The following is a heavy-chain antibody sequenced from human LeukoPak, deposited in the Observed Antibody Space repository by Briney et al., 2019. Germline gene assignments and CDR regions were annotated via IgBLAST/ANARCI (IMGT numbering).Heavy chain of an antibody. D-gene: IGHD7-27*01. CDR2: IYHSGST. Sequence: SETLSLTCTVSGGSISSYYWGWIRQPPGKGLEWIGSIYHSGSTYYNPSLKSRVTISVDTSKNQFSLKLSSVTAADTAVYYCARVTGYTDWFDPWGQGTLVTVSS. CDR3: ARVTGYTDWFDP. CDR1: GGSISSYY. J-gene: IGHJ5*02. V-gene: IGHV4-38-2*02.